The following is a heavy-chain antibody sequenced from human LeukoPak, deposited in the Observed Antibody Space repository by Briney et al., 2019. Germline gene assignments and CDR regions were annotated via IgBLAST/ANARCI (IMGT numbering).Heavy chain of an antibody. D-gene: IGHD3-9*01. Sequence: PGGSLRLSCAASGFTFSSYALSWVRQAPGQGLEWISVIHSGGDTYYTDSVNGRFTISRDTSKNTVFLQINSLRIEDTAVYYCARSQRIDWNFDYWGQGTLVTVSS. V-gene: IGHV3-23*01. CDR3: ARSQRIDWNFDY. J-gene: IGHJ4*02. CDR1: GFTFSSYA. CDR2: IHSGGDT.